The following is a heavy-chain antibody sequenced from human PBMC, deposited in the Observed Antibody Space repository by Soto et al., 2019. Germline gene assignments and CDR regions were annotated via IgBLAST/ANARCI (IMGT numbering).Heavy chain of an antibody. V-gene: IGHV1-69*13. CDR1: GGTFSSYA. CDR2: IIPMFGTV. J-gene: IGHJ5*02. D-gene: IGHD3-22*01. CDR3: AREVTGTGGYYHRRNWLDP. Sequence: GASVKVSCKASGGTFSSYALSWVRQAPGQGLEWMGGIIPMFGTVNHAQRFQGRVTIIADESTSTAYMELSSLRSEDTAVYYCAREVTGTGGYYHRRNWLDPWGQGTLVTVSS.